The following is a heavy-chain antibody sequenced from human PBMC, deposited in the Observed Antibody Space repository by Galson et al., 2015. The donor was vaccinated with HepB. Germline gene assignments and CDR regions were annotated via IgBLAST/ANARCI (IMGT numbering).Heavy chain of an antibody. V-gene: IGHV5-51*01. J-gene: IGHJ4*02. CDR1: GYSFTSYW. D-gene: IGHD3-22*01. CDR3: ARLDSSGYFY. Sequence: QSGAEVKKPGESLKISCKGSGYSFTSYWIGWVRQRPGKGLEWMGIIYPGDSDTTYSPSFQGQVTISVDKSINTAYLHWSSLKASDTAVFYCARLDSSGYFYWGQGTLVTVSS. CDR2: IYPGDSDT.